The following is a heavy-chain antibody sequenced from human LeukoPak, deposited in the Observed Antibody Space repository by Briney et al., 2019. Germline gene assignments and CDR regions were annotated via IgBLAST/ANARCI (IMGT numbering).Heavy chain of an antibody. Sequence: SVKVSCKASGGTFSSHAISWVRQAPGQGLEWMGGIIPIFGTAKYAQKFQGRVTITADESTSTAYMELSSLRSEDRAVYYCARAYSNTDGFDIWGQGTMVTVSS. J-gene: IGHJ3*02. CDR3: ARAYSNTDGFDI. CDR2: IIPIFGTA. V-gene: IGHV1-69*13. CDR1: GGTFSSHA. D-gene: IGHD4-11*01.